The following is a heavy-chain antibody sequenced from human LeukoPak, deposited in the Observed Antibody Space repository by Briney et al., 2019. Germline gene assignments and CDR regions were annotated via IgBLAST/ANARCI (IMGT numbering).Heavy chain of an antibody. J-gene: IGHJ6*03. Sequence: HPGGSLRLSCVASGFTFSSYAMSWVRQAPGKGLEWVTVISGGGGATYYADSVKGRFTISRDNSKNTLYLEMNSLRAEDTAVYYCAKDSSSYDWGYMDVWGKGTTVTISS. D-gene: IGHD3-22*01. CDR2: ISGGGGAT. CDR1: GFTFSSYA. CDR3: AKDSSSYDWGYMDV. V-gene: IGHV3-23*01.